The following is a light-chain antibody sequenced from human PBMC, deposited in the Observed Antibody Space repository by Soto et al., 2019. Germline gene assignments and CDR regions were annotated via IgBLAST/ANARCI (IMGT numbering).Light chain of an antibody. Sequence: QSALSQPPSASGSPGQSVTISCTGTSSDIGGYNYVSWYRQNPGKAPKLMIYEVSQRPSGVPDRFAGSKSGNTASLTVSGLQADDEADYFCSSDAGSYNLVFGGGTKLTVL. J-gene: IGLJ2*01. CDR3: SSDAGSYNLV. CDR2: EVS. CDR1: SSDIGGYNY. V-gene: IGLV2-8*01.